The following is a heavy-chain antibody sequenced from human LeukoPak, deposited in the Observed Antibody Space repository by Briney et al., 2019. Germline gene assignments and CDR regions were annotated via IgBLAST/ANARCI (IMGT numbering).Heavy chain of an antibody. Sequence: SVKVSCKASGGTFSSYSIRWVRQAPGQGLEWMGGIIPIFGTANYAQKFQGRVTITADESTSTAYMEVSSLRSEDTAVYYCARDPGYCSGGSCRTGWFDPWGQGTLVTVSS. J-gene: IGHJ5*02. D-gene: IGHD2-15*01. V-gene: IGHV1-69*13. CDR3: ARDPGYCSGGSCRTGWFDP. CDR1: GGTFSSYS. CDR2: IIPIFGTA.